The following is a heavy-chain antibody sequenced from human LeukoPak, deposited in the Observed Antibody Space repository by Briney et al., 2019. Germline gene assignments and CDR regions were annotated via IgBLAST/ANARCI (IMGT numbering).Heavy chain of an antibody. CDR2: ISSSGSTI. J-gene: IGHJ4*02. Sequence: GGSLRLSCAASGFTFSDYYMSWIRQAPGKGLEWVSYISSSGSTIYYADSVKGRFTISRDNAKSSLYLQMNSLRAEDTAVYYCASGYYDFWSGYPYYFDYWGQGTLVTVSS. D-gene: IGHD3-3*01. CDR3: ASGYYDFWSGYPYYFDY. V-gene: IGHV3-11*04. CDR1: GFTFSDYY.